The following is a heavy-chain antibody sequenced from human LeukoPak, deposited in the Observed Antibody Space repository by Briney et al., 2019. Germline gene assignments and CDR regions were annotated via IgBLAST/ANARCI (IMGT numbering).Heavy chain of an antibody. V-gene: IGHV4-30-4*01. Sequence: PSQTLSLTCTVSGGSISSGDYYWSWIRQPPGKGLEWIGYIYYSGSTYYNPALKSRVTISVDMSKNQFSLKLSSVTAADTAVYYCAREQVAASDYYYYGMDVWGQGTTVTVSS. D-gene: IGHD2-15*01. CDR1: GGSISSGDYY. J-gene: IGHJ6*02. CDR3: AREQVAASDYYYYGMDV. CDR2: IYYSGST.